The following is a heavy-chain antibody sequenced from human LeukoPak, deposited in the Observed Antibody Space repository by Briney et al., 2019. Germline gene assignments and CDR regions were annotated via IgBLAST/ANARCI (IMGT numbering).Heavy chain of an antibody. Sequence: PSETLSLTCTVSGGSISSSSYYWGWIRQPPGKGLEWIGSIYYSGSTYYNPSLKSRVTISVDTSKNQFSLKLSSVTAADTAVYYCVEDYGASRGWFDPWGQGTLVTVSS. CDR2: IYYSGST. CDR3: VEDYGASRGWFDP. J-gene: IGHJ5*02. V-gene: IGHV4-39*07. CDR1: GGSISSSSYY. D-gene: IGHD4-17*01.